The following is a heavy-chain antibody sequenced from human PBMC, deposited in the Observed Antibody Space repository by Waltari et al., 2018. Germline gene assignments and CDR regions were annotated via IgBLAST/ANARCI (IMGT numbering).Heavy chain of an antibody. CDR3: ARGSTPYDFWSGYPYYYMDV. Sequence: QVQLVQSGAEVKKPGASVKVSCKASGYTFTSYDINWVRQATGQGLEWMGWMNPNSGNTGYAQKFQGRVTMTRNTSISTAYMELSSLRSEDTAVYYCARGSTPYDFWSGYPYYYMDVWGKGTTVTVSS. D-gene: IGHD3-3*01. J-gene: IGHJ6*03. CDR2: MNPNSGNT. CDR1: GYTFTSYD. V-gene: IGHV1-8*01.